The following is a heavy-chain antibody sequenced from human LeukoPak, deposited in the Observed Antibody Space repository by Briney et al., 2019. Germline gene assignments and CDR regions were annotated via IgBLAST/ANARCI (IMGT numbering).Heavy chain of an antibody. J-gene: IGHJ5*02. CDR1: GGSISSDY. CDR2: IYYSGSTSGST. D-gene: IGHD2/OR15-2a*01. V-gene: IGHV4-59*01. Sequence: PSETLSLTCTVSGGSISSDYWSWIRQPPGKGLEWIGYIYYSGSTSGSTIYNPSLKSRVTISVDTSKNQFSLKLISVTAADTAVYYYAGNKNLFGDTNWFDPWGQGTLVTVSS. CDR3: AGNKNLFGDTNWFDP.